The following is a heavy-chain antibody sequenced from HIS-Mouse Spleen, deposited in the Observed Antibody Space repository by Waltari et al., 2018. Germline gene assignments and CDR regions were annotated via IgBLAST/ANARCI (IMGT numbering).Heavy chain of an antibody. V-gene: IGHV4-34*01. CDR1: GGSFSGYY. CDR2: INHSGST. Sequence: QVQLQQWGAGLLKPSETLSLTCAVYGGSFSGYYWSWIRQPPGKGLEWIWEINHSGSTNYNPSLKSRVTRSVDTSKNQFSLKLSSVTAADTAVYYCARRYCSGGSCYSFDYWGQGTLVTVSS. J-gene: IGHJ4*02. D-gene: IGHD2-15*01. CDR3: ARRYCSGGSCYSFDY.